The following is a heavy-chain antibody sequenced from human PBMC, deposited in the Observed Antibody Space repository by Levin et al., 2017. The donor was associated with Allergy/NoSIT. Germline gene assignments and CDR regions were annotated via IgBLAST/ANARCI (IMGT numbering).Heavy chain of an antibody. CDR1: GGSISSYY. J-gene: IGHJ4*02. D-gene: IGHD2-15*01. CDR2: IYTSGST. CDR3: ARELYCSGGSCYYFDY. Sequence: ESLKISCTVSGGSISSYYWSWIRQPAGKGLEWIGRIYTSGSTNYNPSLKSRVTMSVDTSKNQFSLKLSSVTAADTAVYYCARELYCSGGSCYYFDYWGQGTLVTVSS. V-gene: IGHV4-4*07.